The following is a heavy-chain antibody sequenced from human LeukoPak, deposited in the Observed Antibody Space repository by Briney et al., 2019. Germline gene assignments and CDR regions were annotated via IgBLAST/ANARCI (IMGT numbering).Heavy chain of an antibody. J-gene: IGHJ5*02. CDR3: AREWGYCSSTSCSPFDP. CDR2: INHSGST. Sequence: PSETLSLTCAVYGGSFSGYYWSWIRQPPGKGLEWIGEINHSGSTNYNPSLKSRVTISVDTSKNQFFLKLSSVTAADTAVYYCAREWGYCSSTSCSPFDPWGQGTLVTVSS. V-gene: IGHV4-34*01. CDR1: GGSFSGYY. D-gene: IGHD2-2*01.